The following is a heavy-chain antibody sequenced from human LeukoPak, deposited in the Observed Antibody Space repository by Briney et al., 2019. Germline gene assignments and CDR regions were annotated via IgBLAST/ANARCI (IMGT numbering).Heavy chain of an antibody. V-gene: IGHV3-30*01. CDR2: ISYDETYE. CDR3: ARAKGYRALSPYMDV. CDR1: GFTFSNYA. D-gene: IGHD5-18*01. Sequence: GGSLRLSYAASGFTFSNYAMHWVRQAPGKGLEWVAVISYDETYEYYADSAKGRFTISRDNSKNTLYLQMHSLRPEDTSVYYCARAKGYRALSPYMDVWGKGTTVTVSS. J-gene: IGHJ6*03.